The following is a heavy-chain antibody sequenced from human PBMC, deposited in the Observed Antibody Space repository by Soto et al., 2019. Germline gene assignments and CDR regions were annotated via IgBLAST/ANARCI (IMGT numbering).Heavy chain of an antibody. CDR2: IYYSGST. Sequence: SETLSLTCTVSGGSINSGDYYWSWIRQPPGKGLEWIGYIYYSGSTYYNPSLKSRVTISVDTSKNQFSLKLSSVTAADTAVYYCARGDYYGSGSYYWWFDPWGQGTLVTVSS. V-gene: IGHV4-30-4*01. CDR3: ARGDYYGSGSYYWWFDP. J-gene: IGHJ5*02. CDR1: GGSINSGDYY. D-gene: IGHD3-10*01.